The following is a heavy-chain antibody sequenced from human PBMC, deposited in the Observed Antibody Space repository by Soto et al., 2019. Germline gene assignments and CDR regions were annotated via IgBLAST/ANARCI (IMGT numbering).Heavy chain of an antibody. CDR2: IWYDGSNK. CDR1: GFTFSRYG. D-gene: IGHD1-26*01. J-gene: IGHJ5*02. CDR3: ARYRLTGGSTLRSTDWFDP. V-gene: IGHV3-33*01. Sequence: QVQLVESGGGVVQPGRSLRLSCAASGFTFSRYGLHWVRQAPGKGLEWVAVIWYDGSNKYYADSVKGRFTISRDNSKNTLYLQMNSLRAEDTAVSYCARYRLTGGSTLRSTDWFDPWGQGTLVTVSS.